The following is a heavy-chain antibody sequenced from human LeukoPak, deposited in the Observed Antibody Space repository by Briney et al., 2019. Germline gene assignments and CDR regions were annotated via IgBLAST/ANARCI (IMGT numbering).Heavy chain of an antibody. CDR1: GYTFTGYY. D-gene: IGHD2-2*01. CDR2: INPNSGGT. V-gene: IGHV1-2*02. Sequence: ASVKVSCKASGYTFTGYYMHWVRQAPGQGLEWMGWINPNSGGTNYAQTFQGRVTMTRDTSISTAYMELSRLRSDDTAVYYCATGVKVVPAAIEGYYFDYWGQGTLVTVSS. CDR3: ATGVKVVPAAIEGYYFDY. J-gene: IGHJ4*02.